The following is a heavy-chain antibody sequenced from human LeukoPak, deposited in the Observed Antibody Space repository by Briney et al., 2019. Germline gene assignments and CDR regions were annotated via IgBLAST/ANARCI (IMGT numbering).Heavy chain of an antibody. D-gene: IGHD2-15*01. J-gene: IGHJ6*02. V-gene: IGHV1-69*04. CDR2: TYPNFGIA. Sequence: GSSVKVSCKHSGGTFSSYAISWVPQAPGQGREWMGRTYPNFGIANYAQTFQGRDTLTADKSTSTAYMELSSLRSEDTAVYYSARAGGVVVADYYYYGRDVWGQGTTVTVSS. CDR3: ARAGGVVVADYYYYGRDV. CDR1: GGTFSSYA.